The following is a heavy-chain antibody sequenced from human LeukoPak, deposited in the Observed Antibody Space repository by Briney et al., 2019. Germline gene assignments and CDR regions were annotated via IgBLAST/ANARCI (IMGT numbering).Heavy chain of an antibody. V-gene: IGHV4-34*01. J-gene: IGHJ3*02. CDR1: GGSFSGYY. D-gene: IGHD3-22*01. Sequence: PSETLSLTCAVYGGSFSGYYWSWIRQPPGKGLEWIGEINHSGSTNYNPSLKSRVTISVDTSKNQFSLKLSSVTAADTAVYYCVRDPYDSSGYPTGAFDIWGQGTMVTVSS. CDR3: VRDPYDSSGYPTGAFDI. CDR2: INHSGST.